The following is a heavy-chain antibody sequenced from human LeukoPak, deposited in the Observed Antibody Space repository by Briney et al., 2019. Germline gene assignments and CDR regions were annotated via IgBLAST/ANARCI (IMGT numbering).Heavy chain of an antibody. CDR3: AREVPYGYYYDSSWYFDL. CDR2: ISASGGNS. D-gene: IGHD3-22*01. CDR1: GFTFSDSA. J-gene: IGHJ2*01. Sequence: GGSLRLSCEASGFTFSDSAMSWVRQASGRGLEWVSLISASGGNSYYADSVKGRFTVSRDSSKNTLHLQMNSLRAEDTAVYYCAREVPYGYYYDSSWYFDLWGRGTLVTVSS. V-gene: IGHV3-23*01.